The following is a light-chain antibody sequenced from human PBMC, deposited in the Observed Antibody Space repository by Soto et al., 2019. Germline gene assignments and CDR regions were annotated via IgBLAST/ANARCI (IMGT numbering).Light chain of an antibody. J-gene: IGLJ1*01. V-gene: IGLV2-14*01. CDR2: TVT. CDR1: SSDVGGHNY. Sequence: QSVLTQPASVSASPGQSITLSCTGTSSDVGGHNYVSWYQPHHGKAPKLMISTVTNRPSGVSNRFSGSKSGNTASLTISGLQAEDEADYYCSSYPSSNTRVFGTGTKLTVL. CDR3: SSYPSSNTRV.